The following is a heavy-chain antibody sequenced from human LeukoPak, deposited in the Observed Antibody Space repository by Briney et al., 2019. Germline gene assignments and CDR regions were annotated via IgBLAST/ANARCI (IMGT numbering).Heavy chain of an antibody. V-gene: IGHV1-2*02. CDR3: ARNRRLAAVGTIDY. D-gene: IGHD6-13*01. CDR2: INPNSGGT. CDR1: GYTFTGYY. Sequence: ASVKVSCKASGYTFTGYYIHWVRQAPGQGLEWMGWINPNSGGTNYAQKFQGRVTMTRDTSISTAYMELSRLRSDDTAVYYCARNRRLAAVGTIDYWGQGTLVTVSS. J-gene: IGHJ4*02.